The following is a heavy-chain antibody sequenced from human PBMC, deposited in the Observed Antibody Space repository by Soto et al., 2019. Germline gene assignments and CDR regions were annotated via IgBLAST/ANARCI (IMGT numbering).Heavy chain of an antibody. Sequence: GGSLRLSCAASGFTFTIFAMSWVRQSPGKGLEWVSTISGSGGSTYYADAVKGRFTISRDNSMGTLYLQMKSLRVEDTAIYYCAKEVSLGSTVDLWGQGTMVTVYS. V-gene: IGHV3-23*01. CDR3: AKEVSLGSTVDL. CDR2: ISGSGGST. D-gene: IGHD7-27*01. J-gene: IGHJ5*02. CDR1: GFTFTIFA.